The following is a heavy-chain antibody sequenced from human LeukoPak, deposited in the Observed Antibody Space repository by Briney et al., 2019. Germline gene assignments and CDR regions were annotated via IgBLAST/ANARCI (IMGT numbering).Heavy chain of an antibody. Sequence: PGGSLRLSCAASGFIFSSYGMNWVRQAPGKGLEWVAIIWYDGSNKFYADSVQGRFTISRDNSKNTLYLQMNSLRPEDTAVYYCAGSTITTRGVGDFDIWGPGTVVTVSS. D-gene: IGHD1-26*01. CDR1: GFIFSSYG. CDR2: IWYDGSNK. CDR3: AGSTITTRGVGDFDI. V-gene: IGHV3-33*01. J-gene: IGHJ3*02.